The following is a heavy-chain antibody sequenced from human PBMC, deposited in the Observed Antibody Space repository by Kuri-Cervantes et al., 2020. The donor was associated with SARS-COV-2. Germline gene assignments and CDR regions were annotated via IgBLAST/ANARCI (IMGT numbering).Heavy chain of an antibody. Sequence: GESLKISCAASVFTFSNAWMSWVRQAPGKGLGWVGRIKSKTDGGTTDYAAPVKGRFTISRDDSKNTLYLQMNSLKTEDTAVYYCTTDQILGMQAFDIWGQGTMVTVSS. V-gene: IGHV3-15*01. D-gene: IGHD7-27*01. J-gene: IGHJ3*02. CDR1: VFTFSNAW. CDR2: IKSKTDGGTT. CDR3: TTDQILGMQAFDI.